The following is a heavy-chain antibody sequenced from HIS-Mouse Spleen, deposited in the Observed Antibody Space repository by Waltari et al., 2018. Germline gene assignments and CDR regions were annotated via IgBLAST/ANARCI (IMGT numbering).Heavy chain of an antibody. Sequence: QVQLVESGGGVVQPGRSLRLSCAASGFTFSSYGMHWVRQAPGKGLGVVAVISYDGSNKYYADSVQGRFIISRDNSKNTLYLQMNSLRAEDTAVYYCAKDKHHAFDYWGQGTLVTVSS. CDR1: GFTFSSYG. CDR3: AKDKHHAFDY. CDR2: ISYDGSNK. J-gene: IGHJ4*02. V-gene: IGHV3-30*18.